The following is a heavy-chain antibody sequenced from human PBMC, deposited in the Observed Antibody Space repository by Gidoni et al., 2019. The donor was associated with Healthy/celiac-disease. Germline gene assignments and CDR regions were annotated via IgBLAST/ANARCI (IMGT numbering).Heavy chain of an antibody. CDR2: ISSSSSYI. J-gene: IGHJ4*02. CDR1: GFTFSSYS. V-gene: IGHV3-21*01. CDR3: AREKGGYSGYDRKTTYFDY. Sequence: EVQLVESGGGLVKPGGCLRLSCAASGFTFSSYSINWVRQAPGKGLEWVSSISSSSSYIYYADSVKGRFTISRDNAKNSLYLQMNSLRAEDTAVYYCAREKGGYSGYDRKTTYFDYWGQGTLVTVSS. D-gene: IGHD5-12*01.